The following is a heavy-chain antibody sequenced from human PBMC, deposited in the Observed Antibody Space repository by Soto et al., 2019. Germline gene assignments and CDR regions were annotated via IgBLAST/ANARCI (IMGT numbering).Heavy chain of an antibody. Sequence: KSSETLSLTCGVSGYSISSGFYWGWIRQAPGKGLEWIGNVYHSGSTYYNPYNPSLKSRVTISVDTSKNQFSLRLRSVTAADTAVYYCARAFYGDYAPYYYGMDVWGQGTTVTV. D-gene: IGHD4-17*01. V-gene: IGHV4-38-2*01. CDR1: GYSISSGFY. J-gene: IGHJ6*02. CDR2: VYHSGST. CDR3: ARAFYGDYAPYYYGMDV.